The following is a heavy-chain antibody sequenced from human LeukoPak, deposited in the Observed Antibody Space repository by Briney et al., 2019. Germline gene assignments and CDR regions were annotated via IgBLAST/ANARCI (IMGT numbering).Heavy chain of an antibody. CDR3: ATWWGGSPTSDY. V-gene: IGHV1-46*01. Sequence: ASVKVSCKASGYIFTSYYKHWVRQAPGQGLEWMGIINPSGGSTSYAQKFQGRVTMTRDTSTSTVYMELSSLRSEDTAVYCCATWWGGSPTSDYWGQGTLVTVSS. J-gene: IGHJ4*02. D-gene: IGHD3-16*01. CDR2: INPSGGST. CDR1: GYIFTSYY.